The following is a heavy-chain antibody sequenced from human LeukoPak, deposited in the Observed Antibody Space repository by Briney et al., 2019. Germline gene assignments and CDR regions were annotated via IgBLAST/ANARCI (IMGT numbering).Heavy chain of an antibody. D-gene: IGHD3-10*01. J-gene: IGHJ4*02. CDR3: ARASPHVYGSGSYYDY. Sequence: PSETLSLTCTVSGASISSYYWSWIRQPPGKGLEWIGYIYYSGSTNYNPSLKSRVTISVDTSKNQFSLKLSSVTAADTAVYYCARASPHVYGSGSYYDYWGQGTLVTVSS. CDR2: IYYSGST. CDR1: GASISSYY. V-gene: IGHV4-59*01.